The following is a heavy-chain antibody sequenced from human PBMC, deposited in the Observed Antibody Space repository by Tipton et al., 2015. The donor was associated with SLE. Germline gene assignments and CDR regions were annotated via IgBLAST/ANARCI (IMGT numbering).Heavy chain of an antibody. CDR3: ARRGGNSPDAFDI. J-gene: IGHJ3*02. D-gene: IGHD3-10*01. Sequence: HVTISADKSISTAYLQWSSLKASDTAMYYCARRGGNSPDAFDIWGQGTMVTVSS. V-gene: IGHV5-10-1*01.